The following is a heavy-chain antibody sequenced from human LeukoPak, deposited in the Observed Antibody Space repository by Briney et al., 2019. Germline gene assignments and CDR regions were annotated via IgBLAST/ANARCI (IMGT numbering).Heavy chain of an antibody. D-gene: IGHD1-26*01. CDR1: GFTFSSYA. CDR2: ISGSGGST. J-gene: IGHJ3*02. Sequence: PGGSLRLSCAASGFTFSSYAMSWVRQAPGKGLEWVSAISGSGGSTYYADSVKGRFTISRDNSKNTLYLQMNSLRAEDTAVYYCEKDLNDKIFSSIVGARSAAFDIWGQGTMVTVSS. V-gene: IGHV3-23*01. CDR3: EKDLNDKIFSSIVGARSAAFDI.